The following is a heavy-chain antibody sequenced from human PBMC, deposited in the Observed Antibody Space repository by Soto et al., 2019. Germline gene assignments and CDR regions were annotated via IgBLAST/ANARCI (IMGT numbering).Heavy chain of an antibody. CDR2: VNHSGST. Sequence: SETLSLTCGVYGGSFSGYYWSWIRQPPGKGLEWIGEVNHSGSTNYNPSLESRVTMSVDTSKKQFSLKLTSVTAADTAVYYCARRCISSTSPYYYYAMYFWGQGSTVTVSS. CDR1: GGSFSGYY. V-gene: IGHV4-34*01. CDR3: ARRCISSTSPYYYYAMYF. J-gene: IGHJ6*02. D-gene: IGHD2-8*01.